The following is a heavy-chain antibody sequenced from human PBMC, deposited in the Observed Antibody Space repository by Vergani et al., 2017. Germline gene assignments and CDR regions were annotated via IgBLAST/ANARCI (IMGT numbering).Heavy chain of an antibody. J-gene: IGHJ4*02. CDR2: ISPILGIA. CDR3: TRDPDGLELVDY. V-gene: IGHV1-69*08. D-gene: IGHD1-7*01. Sequence: QVQLVQSGAEVKKPGSSVKVSCKASGGTFSSYTISWVRQAPGQGLEWMGRISPILGIANYAQKFQGRVTITADKSTSTAYMELSSLGSEDTAVYYCTRDPDGLELVDYWGQGTLVGVSS. CDR1: GGTFSSYT.